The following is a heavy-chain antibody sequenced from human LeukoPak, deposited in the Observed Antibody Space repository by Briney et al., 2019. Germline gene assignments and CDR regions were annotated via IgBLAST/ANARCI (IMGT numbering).Heavy chain of an antibody. CDR1: GGSFSGYY. CDR3: ARGRGFWSGYYLDY. J-gene: IGHJ4*02. D-gene: IGHD3-3*01. Sequence: SETLSFTCAVYGGSFSGYYWSWIRQPPGKGLEWIGEINHSGSTNYNPSLKSRVTISVDTTKNQFSLKLSSVTAADTAVYYCARGRGFWSGYYLDYWGQGTLVTVSS. V-gene: IGHV4-34*01. CDR2: INHSGST.